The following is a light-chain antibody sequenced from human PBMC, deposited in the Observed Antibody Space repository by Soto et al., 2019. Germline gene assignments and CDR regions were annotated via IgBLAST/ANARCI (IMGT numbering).Light chain of an antibody. V-gene: IGLV2-11*01. CDR3: CSHAGSYTWV. Sequence: QSALTQPRSVSGSPGQSVTISCTGTSSDVGDYNYVSWYEQRPGKAPKVMIYDVSRRPSGVPDRFSGSKSGNTASLTISGLQAEDEADYYCCSHAGSYTWVFGGGTKLTVL. CDR2: DVS. CDR1: SSDVGDYNY. J-gene: IGLJ3*02.